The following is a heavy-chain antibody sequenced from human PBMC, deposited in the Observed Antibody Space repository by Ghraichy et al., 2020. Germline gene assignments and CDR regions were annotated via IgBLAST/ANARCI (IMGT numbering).Heavy chain of an antibody. J-gene: IGHJ6*02. Sequence: SETLSLTCTVSGGSISSYYWSWIRQPPGKGLEWIGYIYYSGSTNYNPSLKSRVTISVDTSKNQFSLKLSSVTAADTAVYYCATSSHFDILTGYYYYGMDVWGQGTTVTVSS. CDR3: ATSSHFDILTGYYYYGMDV. CDR1: GGSISSYY. CDR2: IYYSGST. V-gene: IGHV4-59*01. D-gene: IGHD3-9*01.